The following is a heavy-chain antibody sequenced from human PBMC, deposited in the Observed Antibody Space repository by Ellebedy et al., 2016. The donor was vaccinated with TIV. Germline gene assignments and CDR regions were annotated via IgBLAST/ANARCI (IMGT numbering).Heavy chain of an antibody. D-gene: IGHD4-23*01. V-gene: IGHV1-18*04. Sequence: ASVKVSCKASNYTFTRYGITWVRQAPGLGLEWMAWISGHNGATYYSRGLRDRVTVTTDTSTSTAYMELRSLRSDDTAVYYCARDSRLYMTVVTREYYFDYWGQGTLVTVSS. J-gene: IGHJ4*02. CDR1: NYTFTRYG. CDR2: ISGHNGAT. CDR3: ARDSRLYMTVVTREYYFDY.